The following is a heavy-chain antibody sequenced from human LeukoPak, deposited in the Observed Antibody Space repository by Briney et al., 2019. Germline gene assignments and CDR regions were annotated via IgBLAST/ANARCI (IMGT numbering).Heavy chain of an antibody. J-gene: IGHJ6*02. Sequence: GRSLRLSCAASGFTFDDYAMHWVRQAPGKGLEWVSGISWNSGSIGYADSVKGRFTISRDNAKNSLYLQMNSLRAEDTALYYCAKDNDYYGMDVWGQGTTVTVSS. V-gene: IGHV3-9*01. CDR3: AKDNDYYGMDV. CDR1: GFTFDDYA. CDR2: ISWNSGSI.